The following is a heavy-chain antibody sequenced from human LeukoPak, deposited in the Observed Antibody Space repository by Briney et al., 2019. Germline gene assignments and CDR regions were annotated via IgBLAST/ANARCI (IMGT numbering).Heavy chain of an antibody. CDR2: ISGSGGST. Sequence: PGGSLRLSCDASGFAFNSYAMSWVRQAPGKGLEWVSAISGSGGSTHYADSVKGRFTISRDNSKNTLYLQMNSLTAVDTAVYFCARRGYTYASLDYWGQGTLVTVSS. J-gene: IGHJ4*02. CDR1: GFAFNSYA. V-gene: IGHV3-23*01. D-gene: IGHD5-18*01. CDR3: ARRGYTYASLDY.